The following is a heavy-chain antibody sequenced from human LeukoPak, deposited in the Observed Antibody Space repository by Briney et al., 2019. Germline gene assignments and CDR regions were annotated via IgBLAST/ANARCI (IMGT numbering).Heavy chain of an antibody. D-gene: IGHD3-3*01. J-gene: IGHJ4*02. Sequence: PGRSLRVSCTAPGFTFSSYAIHWIRQAPGKGLEWVALVWHDGSNKYYADSVKSRFTITRDNSKNTVYPQMNSLRAEDTAVYYCSRELFGAGSCPDNWGQGTLFTVSS. CDR1: GFTFSSYA. V-gene: IGHV3-33*01. CDR2: VWHDGSNK. CDR3: SRELFGAGSCPDN.